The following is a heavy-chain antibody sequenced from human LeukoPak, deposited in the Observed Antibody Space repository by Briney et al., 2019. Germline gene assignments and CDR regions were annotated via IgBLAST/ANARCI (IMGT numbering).Heavy chain of an antibody. Sequence: GASVKVSRKASGYTFTSYGISWVRQAPGQGLERMGWISAYNGNTNYAQKLQGRVTMTTDTSTSTAYMELRSLRSDDTAVYYCARARGYYGSGGYYKGYYFDYWGQGTPVTVSS. CDR1: GYTFTSYG. V-gene: IGHV1-18*01. CDR3: ARARGYYGSGGYYKGYYFDY. D-gene: IGHD3-10*01. J-gene: IGHJ4*02. CDR2: ISAYNGNT.